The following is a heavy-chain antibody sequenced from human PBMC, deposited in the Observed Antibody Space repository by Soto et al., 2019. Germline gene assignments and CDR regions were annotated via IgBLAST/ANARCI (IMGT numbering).Heavy chain of an antibody. D-gene: IGHD3-10*01. V-gene: IGHV4-34*01. J-gene: IGHJ5*02. CDR3: ARASGRGLKLYGSNWFDP. CDR2: INHSGST. Sequence: PSETLSLTCAVYGGSFSGYYWSWIRQPPGKGPEWIGEINHSGSTNYNPSLKSRVTISVDTSKNQFSLKLSSVTAADTAVYYCARASGRGLKLYGSNWFDPWGQGTLVTVSS. CDR1: GGSFSGYY.